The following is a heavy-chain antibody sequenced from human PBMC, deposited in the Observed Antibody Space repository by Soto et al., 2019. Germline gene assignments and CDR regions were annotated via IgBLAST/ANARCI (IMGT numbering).Heavy chain of an antibody. Sequence: PGESLKISCKGSGYSFTSYWIGWVRQMPGKGLEWMGIIYPGDSDTRYSPSFQGQVTISADKSISTAYLQWSSLKASDTAMYYCARLPGGFLEWPQNYGMDVWGQGTTVTVSS. CDR3: ARLPGGFLEWPQNYGMDV. D-gene: IGHD3-3*01. CDR2: IYPGDSDT. V-gene: IGHV5-51*01. CDR1: GYSFTSYW. J-gene: IGHJ6*02.